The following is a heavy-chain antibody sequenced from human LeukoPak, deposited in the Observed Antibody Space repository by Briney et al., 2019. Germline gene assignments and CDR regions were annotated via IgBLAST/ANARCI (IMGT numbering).Heavy chain of an antibody. CDR2: ISGSGGST. CDR1: GFTFSSYA. Sequence: PGGSLRLSCAASGFTFSSYAMSWVRQAPGKGLEWVSAISGSGGSTYYADSVRGRFTISRDNSKNTLYLQMNSLRAEDTAVYYCAKDRVVVAAAALDYWGQGTLVTVSS. D-gene: IGHD3-22*01. V-gene: IGHV3-23*01. CDR3: AKDRVVVAAAALDY. J-gene: IGHJ4*02.